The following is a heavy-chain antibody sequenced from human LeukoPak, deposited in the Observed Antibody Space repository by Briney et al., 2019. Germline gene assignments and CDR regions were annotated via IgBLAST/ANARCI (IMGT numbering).Heavy chain of an antibody. CDR2: INHSGST. D-gene: IGHD3-9*01. V-gene: IGHV4-34*01. CDR3: ARGVLRYFDWSPGYFDY. Sequence: SETLSLTCAVYGGSFSGYYWSWIRQPPGKGLEWIGGINHSGSTNCNPSLKSRVTISVDTSKNQFSLKLSSVTAADTAVYYCARGVLRYFDWSPGYFDYWGQGTLVTVSS. CDR1: GGSFSGYY. J-gene: IGHJ4*02.